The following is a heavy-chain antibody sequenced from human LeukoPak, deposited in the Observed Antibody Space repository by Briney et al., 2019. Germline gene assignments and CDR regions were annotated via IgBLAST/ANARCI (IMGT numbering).Heavy chain of an antibody. J-gene: IGHJ5*02. D-gene: IGHD2-15*01. CDR2: IYYTGNT. CDR3: VRSKSGAYGWFDP. V-gene: IGHV4-61*01. CDR1: GGSISSSSYF. Sequence: PSETLSLTCTVSGGSISSSSYFWTWIRQPPGKGLEWIGYIYYTGNTNYNPSLKSRVTISIDTSKNQFSLNVNSVTAADTAVYYCVRSKSGAYGWFDPWGPGTLVTVSS.